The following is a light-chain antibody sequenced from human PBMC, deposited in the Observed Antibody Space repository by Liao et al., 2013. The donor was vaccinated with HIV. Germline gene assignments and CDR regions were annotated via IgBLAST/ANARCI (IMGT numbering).Light chain of an antibody. V-gene: IGLV3-1*01. CDR1: KLGDKY. CDR3: QAWDSSTYV. Sequence: SYELTQPPSVSVSPGQTASITCSGDKLGDKYVCWYQQKPGQSPVLVIFQDTKRPSGIPERFSGSNSGNTATLTISGTQAMDEADYYCQAWDSSTYVFGTGTKVTVL. J-gene: IGLJ1*01. CDR2: QDT.